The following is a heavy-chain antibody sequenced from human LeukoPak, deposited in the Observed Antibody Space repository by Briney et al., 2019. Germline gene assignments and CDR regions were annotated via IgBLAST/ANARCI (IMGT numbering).Heavy chain of an antibody. CDR2: IYYSGST. CDR1: GGSISSYY. V-gene: IGHV4-59*01. Sequence: PSETLSLTCTVSGGSISSYYWSWIRQPPGKGLEWIGYIYYSGSTNYNPSLKSRVTISVDTSKNQFSLKLSSVTAADTAVYYCARNYYDSSGYWEFDYWGQGTLVTVSS. J-gene: IGHJ4*02. D-gene: IGHD3-22*01. CDR3: ARNYYDSSGYWEFDY.